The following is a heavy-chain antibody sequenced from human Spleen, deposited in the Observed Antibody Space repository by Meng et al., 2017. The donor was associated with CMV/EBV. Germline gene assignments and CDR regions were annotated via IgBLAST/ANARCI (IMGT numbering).Heavy chain of an antibody. CDR3: SRNRPDWTTENYHYGMDV. V-gene: IGHV3-30*04. J-gene: IGHJ6*02. CDR2: ISYDSNKK. CDR1: AFTFNSYS. D-gene: IGHD3/OR15-3a*01. Sequence: GGSLRLSCVASAFTFNSYSMHWVRQAPGKGLEWVAFISYDSNKKDYTDSVKDRLTISRNNTRDALYLQMNSLRPEDTAVYYWSRNRPDWTTENYHYGMDVWGQGTKVTVSS.